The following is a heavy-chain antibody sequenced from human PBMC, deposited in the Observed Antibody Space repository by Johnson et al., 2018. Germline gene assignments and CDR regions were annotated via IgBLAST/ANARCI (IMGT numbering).Heavy chain of an antibody. Sequence: QVQLVESGGGLVKPGGSLRLSCAASGFTLSDYYMNWIRQAPGKGLEWVSYISSSGTTIDYADSVKGRFTISRDNAKNSLYLQMNSLRAEDTAVYYCARGSIQLWGPPAPRDSWGQGTMVTVSS. CDR1: GFTLSDYY. CDR3: ARGSIQLWGPPAPRDS. CDR2: ISSSGTTI. J-gene: IGHJ3*01. V-gene: IGHV3-11*04. D-gene: IGHD5-18*01.